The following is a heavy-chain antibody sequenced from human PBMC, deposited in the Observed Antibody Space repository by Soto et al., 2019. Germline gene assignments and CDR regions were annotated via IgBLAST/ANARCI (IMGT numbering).Heavy chain of an antibody. V-gene: IGHV3-30-3*01. CDR2: ISFDGNNK. D-gene: IGHD3-9*01. Sequence: QVQLVESGGGVVQPGMSLRLSCAASGFTFRSYAMHWVRQAPGKGLEWVAVISFDGNNKYYADSVKGRFTISRDNSKNTLYLQMSSLRPDDTAVYYCARDRLFESNTFYYNYGMDVWGQGTTFTVSS. CDR3: ARDRLFESNTFYYNYGMDV. J-gene: IGHJ6*02. CDR1: GFTFRSYA.